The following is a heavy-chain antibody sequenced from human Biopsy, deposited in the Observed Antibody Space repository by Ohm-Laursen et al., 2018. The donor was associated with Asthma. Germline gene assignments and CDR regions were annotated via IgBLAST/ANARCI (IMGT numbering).Heavy chain of an antibody. J-gene: IGHJ4*02. Sequence: SLRLSCAASGFTFSDYYMSWIRQAPGKGLEWVSYISSSGSTIYYADSVKGRFTISRDNAKNSLYLQMNSPRAEDTAVYYCAREGVNYYDSSGYLEYWGQGTLVTVSS. D-gene: IGHD3-22*01. CDR3: AREGVNYYDSSGYLEY. V-gene: IGHV3-11*01. CDR1: GFTFSDYY. CDR2: ISSSGSTI.